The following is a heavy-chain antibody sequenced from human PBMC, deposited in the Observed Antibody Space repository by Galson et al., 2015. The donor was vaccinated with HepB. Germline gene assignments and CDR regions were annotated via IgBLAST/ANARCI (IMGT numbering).Heavy chain of an antibody. CDR3: ARDRSIAAAGREPFGY. J-gene: IGHJ4*02. CDR2: IIPIFGIA. CDR1: GGTFSSYA. Sequence: SVKVSCKASGGTFSSYAISWVRQAPGQGLEWMGGIIPIFGIANYAQKFQGRVTITADESTSTAYMELSSLRSEDTAVYYCARDRSIAAAGREPFGYWGQGTLVTVSS. D-gene: IGHD6-13*01. V-gene: IGHV1-69*13.